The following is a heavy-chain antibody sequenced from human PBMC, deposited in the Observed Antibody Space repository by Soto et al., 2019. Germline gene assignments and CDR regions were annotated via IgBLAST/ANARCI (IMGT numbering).Heavy chain of an antibody. V-gene: IGHV4-34*01. Sequence: SETLSLTCAVYGGSFSGYYWSWIRQPPGKGLEWIGEINHSGSTNYNPSLKSRVTISVDTSKNQFSLKLSSVTAADTAVYYCAKHPSDFWFDPWGQGTLVTVSS. J-gene: IGHJ5*02. CDR2: INHSGST. D-gene: IGHD2-21*02. CDR3: AKHPSDFWFDP. CDR1: GGSFSGYY.